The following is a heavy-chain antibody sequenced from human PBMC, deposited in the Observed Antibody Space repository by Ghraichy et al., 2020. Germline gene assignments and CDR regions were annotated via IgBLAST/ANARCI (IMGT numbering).Heavy chain of an antibody. CDR3: AKDLYNWNYKGPHTTKKDLNYYYYGMDV. Sequence: GGSLRLSCAASGFTFDDYAMHWVRQAPGKRLEWVSGISWNSGSIGYADSVKGRFTISRDNAKNSLYLQMNSLRAEDTALYYCAKDLYNWNYKGPHTTKKDLNYYYYGMDVWGQGTTVTVSS. V-gene: IGHV3-9*01. CDR1: GFTFDDYA. CDR2: ISWNSGSI. J-gene: IGHJ6*02. D-gene: IGHD1-7*01.